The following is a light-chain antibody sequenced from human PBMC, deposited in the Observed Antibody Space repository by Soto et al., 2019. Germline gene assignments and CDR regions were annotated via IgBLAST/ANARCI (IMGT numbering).Light chain of an antibody. V-gene: IGKV3-15*01. J-gene: IGKJ1*01. CDR3: QQYNTWPPET. Sequence: EILWTQSPGTPSFSPGDRAILSCRASQSVTSNLAWYQQKPGQAPRLLIYGASTRATGIPARFSGTGSGTEFTLTISSLQSEDFAVYYCQQYNTWPPETFGQGTKVDIK. CDR1: QSVTSN. CDR2: GAS.